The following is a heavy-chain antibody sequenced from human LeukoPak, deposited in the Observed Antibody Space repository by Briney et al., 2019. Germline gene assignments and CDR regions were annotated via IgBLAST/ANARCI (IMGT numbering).Heavy chain of an antibody. J-gene: IGHJ5*02. CDR3: ASAYSGSYFHWFDP. V-gene: IGHV1-3*01. CDR2: INAGNGDT. Sequence: ASVTVSCKASGYTFTNYAMHWVRQAPGQRLEWMGWINAGNGDTKYSQKFQGRVTISRDTSATTAYMELSSLRSEDTAIYYCASAYSGSYFHWFDPWGQGTLVTVSS. D-gene: IGHD1-26*01. CDR1: GYTFTNYA.